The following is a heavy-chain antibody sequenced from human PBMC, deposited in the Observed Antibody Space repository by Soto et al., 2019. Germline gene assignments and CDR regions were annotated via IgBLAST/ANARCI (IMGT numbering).Heavy chain of an antibody. D-gene: IGHD4-17*01. CDR1: GFTFSTYA. CDR3: AKDPNGDYIGAFDS. J-gene: IGHJ4*02. CDR2: ISVGGGIT. V-gene: IGHV3-23*01. Sequence: EVQLLESGGGLVRPGGSLRLSCVGSGFTFSTYAMTWVRQAPGKGLEWVSAISVGGGITKYADSVKGRFTISRDNSKNTLYLQMNSLRAEDTASYYCAKDPNGDYIGAFDSWGQGTLVTVSS.